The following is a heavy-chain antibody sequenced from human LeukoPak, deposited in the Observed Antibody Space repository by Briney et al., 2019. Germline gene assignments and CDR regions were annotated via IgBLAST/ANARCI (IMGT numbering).Heavy chain of an antibody. CDR2: ISDDGRSK. Sequence: GGSLRLSCAASGFSFISYGMHWVRQAPGKGLEWVGVISDDGRSKDYADSVKGRFTISRNNSKDTLYLQMNSLRDEDTAVYYCAKRPSDYGDYVSYFDYWGQGTLVTVSS. CDR3: AKRPSDYGDYVSYFDY. V-gene: IGHV3-30*18. CDR1: GFSFISYG. J-gene: IGHJ4*02. D-gene: IGHD4-17*01.